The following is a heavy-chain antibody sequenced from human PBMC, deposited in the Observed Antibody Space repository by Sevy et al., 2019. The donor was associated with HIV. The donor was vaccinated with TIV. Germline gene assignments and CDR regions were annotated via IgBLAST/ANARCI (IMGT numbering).Heavy chain of an antibody. CDR1: GFTFSSYD. V-gene: IGHV3-13*01. CDR2: IGTAGDT. Sequence: GGSLRLSCAASGFTFSSYDMHWVRQATGKGLEWVSAIGTAGDTYYPGSVKGRFTISSENAKNSLYLQMNSLRAGDTAVYYCARDEGLAGMDVWGQGTTVTVSS. CDR3: ARDEGLAGMDV. J-gene: IGHJ6*02. D-gene: IGHD5-12*01.